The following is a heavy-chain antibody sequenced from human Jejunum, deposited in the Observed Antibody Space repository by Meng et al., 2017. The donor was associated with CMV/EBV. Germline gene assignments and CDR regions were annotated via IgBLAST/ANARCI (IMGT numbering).Heavy chain of an antibody. CDR3: ARADYGDYEGPWFDP. V-gene: IGHV3-7*01. Sequence: FTFTKYWMTCVRQAPGKGLELGDNIKQDGSEKNYVDSVKGRFTISRDNAKNSVYLQMDSLRAEDTAVYFCARADYGDYEGPWFDPWGQGTLVTVSS. J-gene: IGHJ5*02. CDR1: FTFTKYW. D-gene: IGHD4-17*01. CDR2: IKQDGSEK.